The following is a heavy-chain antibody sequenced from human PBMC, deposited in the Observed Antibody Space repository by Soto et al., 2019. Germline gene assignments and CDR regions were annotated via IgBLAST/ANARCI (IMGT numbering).Heavy chain of an antibody. J-gene: IGHJ3*02. CDR2: ISSSGSTI. V-gene: IGHV3-11*01. CDR3: ARGLFLYYYDSSGYVSEAFDI. Sequence: VGSLRLSCAASGFTFSDYYMSWIRQAPGKGLEWVSYISSSGSTIYYADSVKGRFTISRDNAKNSLYLQMNSLRAEDTAVYYCARGLFLYYYDSSGYVSEAFDIWGQGTMVTVSS. D-gene: IGHD3-22*01. CDR1: GFTFSDYY.